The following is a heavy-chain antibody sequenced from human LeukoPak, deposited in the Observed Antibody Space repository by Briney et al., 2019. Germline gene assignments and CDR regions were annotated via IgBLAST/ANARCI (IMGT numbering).Heavy chain of an antibody. Sequence: GASVKVSCKASGYTFTGYYMHWVRQAPGQGLEWMGWINPNNGGTNYAQKFQGRVTMTRDTSISTAYMELSRLRSDDTAVYYCAREAVVVPAAYFDYWGQGTLVTVSS. CDR2: INPNNGGT. CDR3: AREAVVVPAAYFDY. CDR1: GYTFTGYY. V-gene: IGHV1-2*02. D-gene: IGHD2-2*01. J-gene: IGHJ4*02.